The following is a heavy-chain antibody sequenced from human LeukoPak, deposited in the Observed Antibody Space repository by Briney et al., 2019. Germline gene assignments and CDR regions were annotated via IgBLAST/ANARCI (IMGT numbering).Heavy chain of an antibody. D-gene: IGHD3-22*01. CDR3: ARDAYAYYYDSSGHYYFDY. CDR1: GGSISSSCYY. V-gene: IGHV4-39*07. J-gene: IGHJ4*02. CDR2: IYYSGST. Sequence: SETLSLTCTVSGGSISSSCYYWGWLRQPPGKGRVGVVSIYYSGSTYYNLSLKSRITISVDTSKNQFSLMMSSVTAADTAVYYCARDAYAYYYDSSGHYYFDYWGQGTLVTVSS.